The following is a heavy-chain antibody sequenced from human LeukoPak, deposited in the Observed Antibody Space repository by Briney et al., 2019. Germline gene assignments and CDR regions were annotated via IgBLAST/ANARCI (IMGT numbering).Heavy chain of an antibody. CDR2: VYYNGPT. D-gene: IGHD3-16*01. J-gene: IGHJ4*02. CDR3: TRVGERETGGRLFDY. V-gene: IGHV4-39*07. Sequence: SETLSLTCTVSGGSIISRSYYWGWVRQSPGKGLEWMGSVYYNGPTYYNPSLMSRITISRDTSRNQFSLRLTSVTATDTAIYYCTRVGERETGGRLFDYWDQGTLVTVSS. CDR1: GGSIISRSYY.